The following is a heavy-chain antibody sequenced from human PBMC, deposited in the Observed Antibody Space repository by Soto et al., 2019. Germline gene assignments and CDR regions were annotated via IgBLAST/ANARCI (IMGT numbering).Heavy chain of an antibody. CDR2: IFYSGRS. CDR1: GGSISSYY. Sequence: SETLSLTCTVSGGSISSYYWSWIRQHPGKGLEWIGYIFYSGRSYYNPSLKSRVTISVDTSKNQFSLKLSSVTAADTAVYYCARVARRYGMDVWGQGTTVTVSS. V-gene: IGHV4-59*06. D-gene: IGHD2-15*01. CDR3: ARVARRYGMDV. J-gene: IGHJ6*02.